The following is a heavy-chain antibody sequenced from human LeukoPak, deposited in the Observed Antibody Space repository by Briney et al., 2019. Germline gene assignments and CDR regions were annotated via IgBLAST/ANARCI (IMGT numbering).Heavy chain of an antibody. Sequence: GGSLRLSCAASGFTFSSYAMSWVRQAPGKGLEWVSHIRSSSETFYADSVKGRFTISRDNARNSLYLQMNNLRGEDTAIYYCARDAGNSGYGCDLWGQGTLVTVSS. CDR2: IRSSSET. D-gene: IGHD5-12*01. V-gene: IGHV3-48*01. CDR1: GFTFSSYA. J-gene: IGHJ5*02. CDR3: ARDAGNSGYGCDL.